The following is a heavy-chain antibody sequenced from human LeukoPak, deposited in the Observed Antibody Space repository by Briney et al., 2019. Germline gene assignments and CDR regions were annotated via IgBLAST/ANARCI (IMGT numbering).Heavy chain of an antibody. D-gene: IGHD4-23*01. V-gene: IGHV4-4*07. CDR2: ILSSANP. CDR1: RGSISGGY. CDR3: ARDPNSAL. Sequence: SETLSHTCIGSRGSISGGYWSWIRPPAGKGLEWIGRILSSANPSYNPSLKSRVTMSVDTSKNQFSLKLSSVTAADTAVYYRARDPNSALWGQGTLVTVSS. J-gene: IGHJ4*02.